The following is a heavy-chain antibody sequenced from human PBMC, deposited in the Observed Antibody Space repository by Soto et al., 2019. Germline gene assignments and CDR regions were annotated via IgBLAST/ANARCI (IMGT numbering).Heavy chain of an antibody. J-gene: IGHJ5*02. CDR1: GYTFTSYA. Sequence: GASVKVSCKASGYTFTSYAMHWVRQAPGQRLEWMGWINAGNGNTKYSQKFQGRVTITRDTSASTAYMELSSLRSEDTAVYYCARGYYYDSSGYYYKAADWFDPWGQGTLVTVSS. V-gene: IGHV1-3*01. CDR2: INAGNGNT. CDR3: ARGYYYDSSGYYYKAADWFDP. D-gene: IGHD3-22*01.